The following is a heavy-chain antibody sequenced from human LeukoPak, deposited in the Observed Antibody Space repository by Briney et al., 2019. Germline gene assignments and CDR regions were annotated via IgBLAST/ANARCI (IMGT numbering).Heavy chain of an antibody. J-gene: IGHJ4*02. Sequence: ASVKVSCKASGYTFTTYAMHWVRQAPGQRLEWMGWINAGNGNTKYSQKFQARVTITRDTSASTAYMELSSLGSEDTAVYYCARDPIGSRWPYYFDYWGQGTLVTVSS. D-gene: IGHD6-13*01. V-gene: IGHV1-3*01. CDR1: GYTFTTYA. CDR3: ARDPIGSRWPYYFDY. CDR2: INAGNGNT.